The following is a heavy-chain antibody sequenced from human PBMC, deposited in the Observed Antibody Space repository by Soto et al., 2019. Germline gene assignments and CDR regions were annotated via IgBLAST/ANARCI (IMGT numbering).Heavy chain of an antibody. V-gene: IGHV3-15*01. D-gene: IGHD3-10*01. J-gene: IGHJ4*02. Sequence: PGGSLRLSCAASGFIFNNAWMTWVRQAPGKGLEWVGHIKSKTDGGTTDYAAPVKGRFTISRDDSKNTLYLQMNSLKTDDTAVYYCNTDLDGSGPDCWGQGTLVTVSS. CDR1: GFIFNNAW. CDR3: NTDLDGSGPDC. CDR2: IKSKTDGGTT.